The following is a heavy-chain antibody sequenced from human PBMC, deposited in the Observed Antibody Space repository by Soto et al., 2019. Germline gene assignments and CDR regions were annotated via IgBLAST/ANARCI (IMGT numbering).Heavy chain of an antibody. CDR2: IYTSGST. D-gene: IGHD2-21*02. Sequence: AETLSLTCTVSGGSISSYYWSWIRQPAGKGLEWIGRIYTSGSTNYNPSLKSRVTISRDNSKNTLYLQMNSLRAEDTAVYYCAKPASPGGNSVFDAFDIWGQGTMVTVSS. J-gene: IGHJ3*02. CDR1: GGSISSYY. V-gene: IGHV4-4*07. CDR3: AKPASPGGNSVFDAFDI.